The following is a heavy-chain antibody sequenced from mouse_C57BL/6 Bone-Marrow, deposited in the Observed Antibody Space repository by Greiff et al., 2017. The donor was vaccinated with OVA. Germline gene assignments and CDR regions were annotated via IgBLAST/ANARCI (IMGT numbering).Heavy chain of an antibody. Sequence: EVQLVESGGGLVKPGGSLKLSCAASGFTFSSYAMSWVRQTPEKRLEWVATISDGGSYTYYPDNVKGRFTISRDNAKNNLYLQMSHLKSEDTAMYYCAREGDDYDGNAMDYWGQGTSVNVSS. CDR2: ISDGGSYT. D-gene: IGHD2-4*01. J-gene: IGHJ4*01. CDR3: AREGDDYDGNAMDY. CDR1: GFTFSSYA. V-gene: IGHV5-4*01.